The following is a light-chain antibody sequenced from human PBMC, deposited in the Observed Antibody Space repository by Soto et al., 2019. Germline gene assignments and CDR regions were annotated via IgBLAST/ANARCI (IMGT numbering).Light chain of an antibody. J-gene: IGKJ1*01. V-gene: IGKV1-39*01. CDR2: AAS. CDR3: QQSYSTTCT. CDR1: QGISTY. Sequence: DIQMTQSPSSLSAAVGDRFTSTCRAGQGISTYLNGYQQKPGKAPKLLIYAASSLQSGVPSRFSGSGAETDFTLTISSRQPEDFATYSCQQSYSTTCTFGQGTKVDIK.